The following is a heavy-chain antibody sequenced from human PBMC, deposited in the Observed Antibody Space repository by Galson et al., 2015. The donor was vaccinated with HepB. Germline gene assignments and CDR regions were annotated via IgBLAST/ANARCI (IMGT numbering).Heavy chain of an antibody. CDR3: ARDKGGAFDMGELDI. J-gene: IGHJ3*02. V-gene: IGHV1-46*04. Sequence: SVKVSCKASGYTFTSYYMHWVRQAPGQGLEWMGIIDPSGGTTSYAQRLQGRVTMTRDTSTSTAYMELRSLRSEDTAVFYCARDKGGAFDMGELDIWGQGTTVTVSS. D-gene: IGHD2-21*01. CDR1: GYTFTSYY. CDR2: IDPSGGTT.